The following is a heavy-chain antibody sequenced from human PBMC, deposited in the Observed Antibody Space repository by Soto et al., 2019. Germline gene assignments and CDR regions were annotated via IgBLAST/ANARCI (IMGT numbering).Heavy chain of an antibody. CDR3: AREWQAAAGTYNFDY. J-gene: IGHJ4*02. Sequence: QVQLVESGGGVVQPGRSRRLSCAASGFTFSSYGMHWVRQAPGKGLEWVANIRSDGNNKYYTDSVKGRFTISRDNSKSMLYLQMNSLGAEDTAVYYCAREWQAAAGTYNFDYWGQGTLVTVSS. CDR2: IRSDGNNK. CDR1: GFTFSSYG. V-gene: IGHV3-33*01. D-gene: IGHD6-13*01.